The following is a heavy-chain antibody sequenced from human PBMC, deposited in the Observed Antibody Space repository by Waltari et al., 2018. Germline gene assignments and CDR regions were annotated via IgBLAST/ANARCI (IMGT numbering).Heavy chain of an antibody. CDR3: ARTEPGGLFNS. V-gene: IGHV6-1*01. CDR2: TYDRSKWYN. J-gene: IGHJ4*02. Sequence: QVQLPQSGPGLVKPSQTLSLTCAISGDSLSSHHPAWNRIGQSPSRGPEWLGRTYDRSKWYNDYAVSVKSRITINPDTSKNQFSLQLNSVTPEDTAVYYCARTEPGGLFNSWGQGTLVTVSS. CDR1: GDSLSSHHPA. D-gene: IGHD3-16*01.